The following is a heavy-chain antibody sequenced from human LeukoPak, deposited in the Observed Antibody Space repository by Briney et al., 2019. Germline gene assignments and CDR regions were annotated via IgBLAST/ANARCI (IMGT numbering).Heavy chain of an antibody. CDR3: ASNSGWADY. D-gene: IGHD6-19*01. V-gene: IGHV4-38-2*02. CDR1: GYSISSGYY. CDR2: IYHSGST. J-gene: IGHJ4*02. Sequence: ASETLSLTCNVSGYSISSGYYWGWIRQPPGKGLEWIGSIYHSGSTYYNPSLKSRVTISVDTSKNQFSLKLSSVTAADTAVYYCASNSGWADYWGQGTLVTVSS.